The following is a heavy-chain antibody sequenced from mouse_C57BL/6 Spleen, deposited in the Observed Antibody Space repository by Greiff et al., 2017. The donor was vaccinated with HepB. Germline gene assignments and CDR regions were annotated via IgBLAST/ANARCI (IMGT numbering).Heavy chain of an antibody. CDR3: ARFLYYYGSSYWYFDV. CDR2: IYPGSGST. Sequence: VQLQQPGAELVKPGASVKMSCKASGYTFTSYWITWVKQRPGQGLEWIGDIYPGSGSTNYNEKFKSKATLTVDTSSSTAYMQLSSLTSEDSAVYYCARFLYYYGSSYWYFDVWGTGTTVTVSS. V-gene: IGHV1-55*01. J-gene: IGHJ1*03. D-gene: IGHD1-1*01. CDR1: GYTFTSYW.